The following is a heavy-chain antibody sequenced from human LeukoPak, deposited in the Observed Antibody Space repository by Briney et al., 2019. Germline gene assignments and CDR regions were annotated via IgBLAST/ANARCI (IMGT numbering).Heavy chain of an antibody. D-gene: IGHD4-23*01. CDR3: ARGPRTTVATGRFGY. Sequence: SETLSLTCAVYGGSFSDYYWSWIRQPPGKGLEWIGEINHSGSTNYNPSLKSRVTISVDTSKNQFSLKLSSVTAADTAVYYCARGPRTTVATGRFGYWGQGTLVTVSS. CDR2: INHSGST. CDR1: GGSFSDYY. J-gene: IGHJ4*02. V-gene: IGHV4-34*01.